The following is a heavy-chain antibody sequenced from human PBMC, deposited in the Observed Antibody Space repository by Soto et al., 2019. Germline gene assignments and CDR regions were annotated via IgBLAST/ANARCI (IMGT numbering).Heavy chain of an antibody. D-gene: IGHD6-13*01. J-gene: IGHJ6*02. V-gene: IGHV1-69*13. CDR3: ARGIAAAGTPGDYYYYGMDV. CDR1: GGTFSSYA. CDR2: IIPIFGTA. Sequence: SVKVSCKASGGTFSSYAISWVRQAPGQGLEWMGGIIPIFGTANYAQKFQGRATITADESTSTAYMELSSLRSEDTAVYYCARGIAAAGTPGDYYYYGMDVWGQGTTVTVSS.